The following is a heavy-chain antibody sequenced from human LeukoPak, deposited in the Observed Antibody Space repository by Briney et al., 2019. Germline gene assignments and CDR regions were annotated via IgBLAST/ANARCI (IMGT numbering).Heavy chain of an antibody. CDR1: GGSISSGGYS. V-gene: IGHV4-30-2*01. CDR3: ARAGSSGLGAFDI. J-gene: IGHJ3*02. CDR2: IYHSGST. D-gene: IGHD3-22*01. Sequence: SETLSLTCAVSGGSISSGGYSWSWIRQPPGKGLEWIGYIYHSGSTYYNPSLKSRVTISVDRSKNQFSLKLSSVTAADTAVCYCARAGSSGLGAFDIWGQGTMVTVSS.